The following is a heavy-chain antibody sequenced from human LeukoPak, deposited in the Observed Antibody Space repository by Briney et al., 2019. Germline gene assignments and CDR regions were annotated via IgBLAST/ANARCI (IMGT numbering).Heavy chain of an antibody. V-gene: IGHV3-66*01. CDR2: IYSGGST. CDR3: ARDYCSGGSCYYDY. D-gene: IGHD2-15*01. CDR1: GFTVSGNY. Sequence: GGSLRLSCAASGFTVSGNYMSWVRQAPGKGLEWVSVIYSGGSTYYADSVKGRFTISRDNSKNTLYLQMNSLRAEDTAVYYCARDYCSGGSCYYDYWGQGTLVTVSS. J-gene: IGHJ4*02.